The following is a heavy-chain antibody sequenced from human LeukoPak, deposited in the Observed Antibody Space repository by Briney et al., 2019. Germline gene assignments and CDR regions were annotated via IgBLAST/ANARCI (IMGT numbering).Heavy chain of an antibody. J-gene: IGHJ1*01. CDR3: ARGGAARLHFQN. D-gene: IGHD6-6*01. CDR1: GGSISSYY. V-gene: IGHV4-59*01. Sequence: PSETLSLTCTVSGGSISSYYWSWIRQPPGKGLEWIGYIYYSGSTNYNPSLKSRVTISVDTSENQFSLNLNSVTAADTAVYYCARGGAARLHFQNWGQGTLVTVSS. CDR2: IYYSGST.